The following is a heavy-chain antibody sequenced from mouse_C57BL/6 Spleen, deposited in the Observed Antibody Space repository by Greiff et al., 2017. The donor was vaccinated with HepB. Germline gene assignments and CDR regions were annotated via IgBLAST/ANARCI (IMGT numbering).Heavy chain of an antibody. Sequence: VQLQQSGAELVRPGTSVKMSCKASGYTFTNYWIGWAKQRPGHGLEWIGDIYPGGGYTNYNEKFKGKATLTADKSSSTAYMQISSLTSEDSAIYYCARSYDYGAWFAYWGQGTLVTVSA. V-gene: IGHV1-63*01. CDR3: ARSYDYGAWFAY. J-gene: IGHJ3*01. D-gene: IGHD2-4*01. CDR2: IYPGGGYT. CDR1: GYTFTNYW.